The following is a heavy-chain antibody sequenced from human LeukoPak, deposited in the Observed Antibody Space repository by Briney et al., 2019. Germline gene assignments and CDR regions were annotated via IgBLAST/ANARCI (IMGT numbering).Heavy chain of an antibody. J-gene: IGHJ1*01. CDR1: GLTFSGSA. V-gene: IGHV3-23*01. CDR2: IRGSGGSS. CDR3: AKVASDYYDSVAYYSQSFQH. D-gene: IGHD3-22*01. Sequence: GGCLRLSCSASGLTFSGSAVNSVRQTPGEGLELVSAIRGSGGSSYYADSVKSPFTISRDHSKNTLYLQMNSLRAEDTAVYYCAKVASDYYDSVAYYSQSFQHWGQGSLVTVSS.